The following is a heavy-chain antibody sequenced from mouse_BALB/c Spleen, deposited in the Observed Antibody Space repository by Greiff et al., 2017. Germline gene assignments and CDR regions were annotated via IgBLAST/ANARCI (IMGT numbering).Heavy chain of an antibody. CDR3: ARSYGYYYAMDY. J-gene: IGHJ4*01. D-gene: IGHD2-2*01. V-gene: IGHV5-17*02. CDR2: ISSGSSTI. CDR1: GFTFSSFG. Sequence: EVMLVESGGGLVQPGGSRKLSCAASGFTFSSFGMHWVRQAPEKGLEWVAYISSGSSTIYYADTVKGRFTISRDNPKNTLFLQMTSLRSEDTAMYYCARSYGYYYAMDYWGQGTSVTVSS.